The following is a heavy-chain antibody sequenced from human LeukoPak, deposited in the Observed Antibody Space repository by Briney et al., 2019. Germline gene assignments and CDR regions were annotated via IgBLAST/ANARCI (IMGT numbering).Heavy chain of an antibody. V-gene: IGHV1-24*01. CDR1: GYTLTELS. CDR3: ARWDCSGGSCYQNLPHFDH. CDR2: FDPEDGET. J-gene: IGHJ4*02. Sequence: ASVKVSCKVSGYTLTELSMHWVRQAPGKGLEWMGGFDPEDGETIYAQKFQGRVTMTEDTSTDTAYMELSSLRSEDTAVYYCARWDCSGGSCYQNLPHFDHWGQGTLVTVSS. D-gene: IGHD2-15*01.